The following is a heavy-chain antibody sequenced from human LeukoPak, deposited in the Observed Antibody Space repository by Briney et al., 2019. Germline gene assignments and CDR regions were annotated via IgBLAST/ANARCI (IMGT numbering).Heavy chain of an antibody. V-gene: IGHV3-30*03. Sequence: GRSLRLSCAASGFTFPFSSYGMHWVRQAPGKGLEWVAVISYDGSNKYCADSVKGRFTISRDNSKNTLYLQMNSLRVEDTAVYYCARDFGHTADYWGQGTLVTVSS. CDR3: ARDFGHTADY. CDR2: ISYDGSNK. J-gene: IGHJ4*02. D-gene: IGHD5-18*01. CDR1: GFTFPFSSYG.